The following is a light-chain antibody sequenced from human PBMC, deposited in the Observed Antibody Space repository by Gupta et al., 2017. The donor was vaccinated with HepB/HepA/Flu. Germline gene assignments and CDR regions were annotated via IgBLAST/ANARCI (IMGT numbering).Light chain of an antibody. Sequence: EIVLTQSPATLSLSLGERATLSCRASQSLSSYLAWYQQKPGQAPRLLIYDASNRATGIPARFSGSGSETDFTLTISSREPEDFAVYYCQQRSEWPLTFGGGTKVEVK. CDR2: DAS. J-gene: IGKJ4*01. CDR1: QSLSSY. V-gene: IGKV3-11*01. CDR3: QQRSEWPLT.